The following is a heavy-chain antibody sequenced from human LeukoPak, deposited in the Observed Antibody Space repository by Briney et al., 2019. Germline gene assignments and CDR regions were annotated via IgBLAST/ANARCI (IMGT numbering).Heavy chain of an antibody. D-gene: IGHD2-21*02. J-gene: IGHJ4*02. CDR3: ARVAYCGGDCYFLPNRVYYFDY. V-gene: IGHV4-34*01. Sequence: PSETLSLTCAVYGGSFSGYYWSWIRQPPGKGLEWIGEINHSGSTNYNPSLKSRVTISVDTSKNQFSLKLSSVTAADTAVYYCARVAYCGGDCYFLPNRVYYFDYWGQGTLVTVSS. CDR2: INHSGST. CDR1: GGSFSGYY.